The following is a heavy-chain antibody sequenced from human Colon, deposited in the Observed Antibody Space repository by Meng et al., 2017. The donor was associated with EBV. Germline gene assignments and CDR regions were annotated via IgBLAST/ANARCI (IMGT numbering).Heavy chain of an antibody. V-gene: IGHV7-4-1*02. Sequence: QVQRVQSGYEVKKPGASVKVSCKASGYTFINYAINWVRQAPGQGLEWMGWINTHTGNPTYGQGFTGRFVLSSDTSVSTANLQISSLRAEDTAVYYCARGGPYPDSSGFRWYFDLWGRGTLVTVSS. CDR2: INTHTGNP. D-gene: IGHD3-22*01. CDR3: ARGGPYPDSSGFRWYFDL. J-gene: IGHJ2*01. CDR1: GYTFINYA.